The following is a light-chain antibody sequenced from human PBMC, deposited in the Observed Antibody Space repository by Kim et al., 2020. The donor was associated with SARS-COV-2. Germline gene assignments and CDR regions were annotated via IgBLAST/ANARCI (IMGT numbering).Light chain of an antibody. CDR3: QMWDSSSVI. CDR2: QDN. Sequence: SVSPGQTASITCSGDKLEDKYVCWYQQKAGQSPVLLIYQDNKRPSGIPERFSGSNSGNTATLTISGTQAMDEADFYCQMWDSSSVIFGGGTKLTVL. J-gene: IGLJ2*01. V-gene: IGLV3-1*01. CDR1: KLEDKY.